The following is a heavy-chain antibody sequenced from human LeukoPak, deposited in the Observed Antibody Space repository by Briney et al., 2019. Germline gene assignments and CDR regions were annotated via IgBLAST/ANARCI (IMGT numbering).Heavy chain of an antibody. CDR1: GGSISSTTHY. CDR2: IYYGGST. J-gene: IGHJ4*02. CDR3: ARISIAAADPFDY. V-gene: IGHV4-39*01. D-gene: IGHD6-13*01. Sequence: PSETLSLTCTVSGGSISSTTHYWGWIRLPPGKGLEWIGSIYYGGSTYYNPSLKSRVTISVDTSKNQFSLKLSSVTAADTAVYYCARISIAAADPFDYWGQGTLVTVSS.